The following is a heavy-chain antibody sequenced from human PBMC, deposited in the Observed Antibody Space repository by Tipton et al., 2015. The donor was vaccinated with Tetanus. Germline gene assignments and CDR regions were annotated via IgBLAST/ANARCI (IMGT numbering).Heavy chain of an antibody. Sequence: QLVQSGGALVNPGRSLRLSCTASGFTFGDYAMSWFRQAPGKGLEWVGFIRSKAYGGTTEYAASVKGRFTISRDDSKSIAYLQMNSLKTEDTAVYYCTRDRVGASVDGMDVWGKGTTVTVSS. CDR1: GFTFGDYA. CDR2: IRSKAYGGTT. J-gene: IGHJ6*04. D-gene: IGHD1-26*01. V-gene: IGHV3-49*05. CDR3: TRDRVGASVDGMDV.